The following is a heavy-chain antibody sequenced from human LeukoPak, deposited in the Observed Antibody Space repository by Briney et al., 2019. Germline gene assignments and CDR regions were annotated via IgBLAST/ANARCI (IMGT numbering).Heavy chain of an antibody. D-gene: IGHD6-13*01. CDR1: GGSISSGSYY. CDR2: IYTSGST. V-gene: IGHV4-61*02. CDR3: ARTTSYYSSSWSLHDY. J-gene: IGHJ4*02. Sequence: SETLSLTCTVSGGSISSGSYYWSWIRQPAGKGLEWIGRIYTSGSTNYNPSLKSRVTISVDTSKNQFPLKLSSVTAADTAVYYCARTTSYYSSSWSLHDYWGQGTLVTVSS.